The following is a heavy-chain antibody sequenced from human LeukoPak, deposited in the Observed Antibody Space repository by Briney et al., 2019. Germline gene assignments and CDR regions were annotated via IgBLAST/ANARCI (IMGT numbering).Heavy chain of an antibody. J-gene: IGHJ4*02. CDR2: INPSGGST. D-gene: IGHD5-24*01. Sequence: GASVKVSCKASGYTFTSYYMHWVRQAPGQGLEWMGIINPSGGSTSYAQKSQGRVTMTRDMSTSTVYMELSSLRSEDTAVYYCAREMATIRCFDYWGQGTLVTVSS. CDR1: GYTFTSYY. V-gene: IGHV1-46*01. CDR3: AREMATIRCFDY.